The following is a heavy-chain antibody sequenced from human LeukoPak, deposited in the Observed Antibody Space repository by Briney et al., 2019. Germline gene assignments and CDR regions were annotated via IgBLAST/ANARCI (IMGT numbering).Heavy chain of an antibody. D-gene: IGHD6-6*01. CDR1: GGTFSSYA. CDR3: ARAPGRTSSYAFDI. J-gene: IGHJ3*02. Sequence: SVKVSCKASGGTFSSYAISWVRQAPGQGLEWMGGIIPIFGTANYAQKFQGRVTITADKSTSTAYMELSSLRSEDTAVYYCARAPGRTSSYAFDIWGQGTMVTVSS. V-gene: IGHV1-69*06. CDR2: IIPIFGTA.